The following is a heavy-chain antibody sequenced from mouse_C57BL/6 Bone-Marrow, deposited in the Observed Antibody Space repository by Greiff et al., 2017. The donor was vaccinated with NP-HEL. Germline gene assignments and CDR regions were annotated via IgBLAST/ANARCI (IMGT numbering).Heavy chain of an antibody. CDR2: INPYNGGT. CDR3: ARSMGYGTFAY. J-gene: IGHJ3*01. CDR1: GYTFTDYY. Sequence: EVKLMESGPVLVKPGASVKMSCKASGYTFTDYYMNWVKQSHGKSLEWIGVINPYNGGTSYNQQFKGKATLTVDKSSSTAYMELNSLTSEDSAVYYCARSMGYGTFAYWGQGTLVTVSA. D-gene: IGHD2-10*02. V-gene: IGHV1-19*01.